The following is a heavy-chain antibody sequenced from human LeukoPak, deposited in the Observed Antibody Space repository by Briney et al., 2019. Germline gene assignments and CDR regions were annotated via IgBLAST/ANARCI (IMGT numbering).Heavy chain of an antibody. CDR1: GGSISSYY. CDR3: AGDEEIKWFYH. CDR2: INYSGST. V-gene: IGHV4-59*12. D-gene: IGHD5-24*01. Sequence: KPSETLSLTCTVSGGSISSYYWNWIRQPPGKGLEWIGNINYSGSTYYNPSLQSRVTISVDTSNNQFSLRLNSVTAADTAVYFCAGDEEIKWFYHWGQGTLVTVSS. J-gene: IGHJ5*02.